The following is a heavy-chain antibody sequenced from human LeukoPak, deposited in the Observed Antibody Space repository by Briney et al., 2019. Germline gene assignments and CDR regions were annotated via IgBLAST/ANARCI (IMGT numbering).Heavy chain of an antibody. V-gene: IGHV3-15*01. Sequence: GGSLRLSCAASGFTFSNAWMSWVRQAPGKGLEWVGRIKSKTDGGTTDYAAPVKGRFTISRDDSKNTLFLQMNSLKTEDTAVYYCTTYYDFWSGYFYYWGQGTLVTVSS. CDR2: IKSKTDGGTT. CDR1: GFTFSNAW. J-gene: IGHJ4*02. D-gene: IGHD3-3*01. CDR3: TTYYDFWSGYFYY.